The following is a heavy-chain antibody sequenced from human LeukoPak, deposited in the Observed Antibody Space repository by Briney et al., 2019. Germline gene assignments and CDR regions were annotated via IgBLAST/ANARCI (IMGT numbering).Heavy chain of an antibody. V-gene: IGHV4-34*01. CDR1: GGSFSGYY. Sequence: PSETLSLTCAVYGGSFSGYYWSWIRQPPGKGLEWIGEINHSGSTNYNPSLKSRVTISVDTSKNQFSLKLSSVTAADTAVYYCARVRGVPAVAHWYFDYWGQGTLVTVSS. J-gene: IGHJ4*02. CDR2: INHSGST. CDR3: ARVRGVPAVAHWYFDY. D-gene: IGHD6-19*01.